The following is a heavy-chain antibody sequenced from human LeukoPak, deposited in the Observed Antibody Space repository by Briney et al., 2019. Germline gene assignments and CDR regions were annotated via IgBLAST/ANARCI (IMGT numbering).Heavy chain of an antibody. CDR1: GFSFSSYG. J-gene: IGHJ3*02. Sequence: GGSLRLSCAASGFSFSSYGMSWVRQAPGKGLEGVANIKQDGSEKYYVESVKGRFTIPRDNAKNSLDLQMNSLRAEDTAVYYCARAFFKGGANDAFDIWGQGTMVTVSS. CDR2: IKQDGSEK. CDR3: ARAFFKGGANDAFDI. D-gene: IGHD1-26*01. V-gene: IGHV3-7*01.